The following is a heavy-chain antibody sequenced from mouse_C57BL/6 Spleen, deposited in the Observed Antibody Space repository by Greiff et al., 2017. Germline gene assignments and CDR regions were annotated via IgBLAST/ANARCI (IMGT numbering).Heavy chain of an antibody. D-gene: IGHD1-1*01. CDR1: GFNIQDAY. CDR2: IDPENGDT. Sequence: DVQLQESGAELVRPGASVKLSCPASGFNIQDAYMHWVKLRPEQGPEWIGCIDPENGDTDFASEFEGNATITADTSSNTAYLQLSSLTSEDTAVYYCTTGVITTAFDYWGSGTALSVS. CDR3: TTGVITTAFDY. J-gene: IGHJ2*01. V-gene: IGHV14-4*01.